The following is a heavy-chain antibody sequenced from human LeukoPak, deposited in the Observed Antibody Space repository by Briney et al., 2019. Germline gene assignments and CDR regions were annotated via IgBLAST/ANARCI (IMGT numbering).Heavy chain of an antibody. J-gene: IGHJ3*02. CDR1: GFTVSSNY. D-gene: IGHD3-22*01. CDR3: ARDPDSAFDI. Sequence: AGSLRLSCAASGFTVSSNYMSWVRQAPGKGLEWVSVIYSGGSTYYADSVKDRFTISRDNSKNTLYLQMNSLRAEDTAVYYCARDPDSAFDIWGQGTMVTVSS. CDR2: IYSGGST. V-gene: IGHV3-53*01.